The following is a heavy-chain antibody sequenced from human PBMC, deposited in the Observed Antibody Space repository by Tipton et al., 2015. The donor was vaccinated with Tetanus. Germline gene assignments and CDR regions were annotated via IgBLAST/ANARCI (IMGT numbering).Heavy chain of an antibody. J-gene: IGHJ6*02. V-gene: IGHV3-9*01. CDR1: GLAFSSYW. D-gene: IGHD3-16*01. CDR2: ISWNSGSI. CDR3: AKDLVWGVNYYYYGMDV. Sequence: SLRLSCAASGLAFSSYWMHWVRQAPGKGLEWVSGISWNSGSIGYADSVKGRFTISRDNAKNSLYLQMNSLRAEDTALYYCAKDLVWGVNYYYYGMDVWGQGTTVTVSS.